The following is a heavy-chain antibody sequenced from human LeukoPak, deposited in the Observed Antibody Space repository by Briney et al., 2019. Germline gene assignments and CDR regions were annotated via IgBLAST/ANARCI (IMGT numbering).Heavy chain of an antibody. Sequence: SVKVSCKASGGTFSSYAISWVRQAPGQGLEWMGRIIPILGIANYAQKFQGRVTITADKSTSTAYMELSSLRSEDTAVYYCASSPWIGGDYYYGMDVWGQGTTVTVSS. V-gene: IGHV1-69*04. D-gene: IGHD1-1*01. CDR3: ASSPWIGGDYYYGMDV. CDR1: GGTFSSYA. J-gene: IGHJ6*02. CDR2: IIPILGIA.